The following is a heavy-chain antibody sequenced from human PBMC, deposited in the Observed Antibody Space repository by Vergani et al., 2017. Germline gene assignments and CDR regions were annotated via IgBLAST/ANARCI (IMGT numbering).Heavy chain of an antibody. CDR1: GRSISSYY. V-gene: IGHV4-59*01. CDR2: FYYSGST. Sequence: QVQLQESGPGLVKPSETLSLTCTVSGRSISSYYWSWIRQPPGKGLEWIGYFYYSGSTNYNPSLKSRVTISVDTSKNQFSLKLSSVTAADTAVYYCARLGLLAFDIWGQGTRVAVSS. J-gene: IGHJ3*02. D-gene: IGHD3-16*01. CDR3: ARLGLLAFDI.